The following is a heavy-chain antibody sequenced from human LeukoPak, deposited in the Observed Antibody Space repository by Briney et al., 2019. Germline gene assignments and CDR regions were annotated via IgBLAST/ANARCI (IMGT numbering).Heavy chain of an antibody. V-gene: IGHV4-39*07. CDR3: ARKTSIAARPGYFDY. CDR2: IYYSGST. D-gene: IGHD6-6*01. J-gene: IGHJ4*02. Sequence: PSETLSLTCTVSGGSISSSSYYWGWIRQPPGKGLEWIGSIYYSGSTYYNPSLKSRVTISVDTSKNQFSLKLSSVTAADTAVYYCARKTSIAARPGYFDYWGQGTLVTVSS. CDR1: GGSISSSSYY.